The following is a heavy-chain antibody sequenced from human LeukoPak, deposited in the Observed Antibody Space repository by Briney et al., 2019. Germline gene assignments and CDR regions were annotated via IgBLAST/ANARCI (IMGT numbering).Heavy chain of an antibody. CDR1: GFTFSSYG. CDR3: AKNPYYYGSGSINWFDP. Sequence: GSLRLSCAASGFTFSSYGMHWVRQAPGNGLEWVAVISYDGSNKYYADSVKGRFTISRDNSKNTLYLQMNSLRAEDTAVYYCAKNPYYYGSGSINWFDPWGQGTLVTVSS. V-gene: IGHV3-30*18. CDR2: ISYDGSNK. D-gene: IGHD3-10*01. J-gene: IGHJ5*02.